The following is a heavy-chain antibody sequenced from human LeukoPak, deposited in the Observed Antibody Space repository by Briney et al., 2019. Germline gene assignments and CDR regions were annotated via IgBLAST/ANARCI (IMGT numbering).Heavy chain of an antibody. CDR1: GFTFSSYE. Sequence: QPGGSLRLSCAASGFTFSSYEMNWVRQAPGKGLEWVSYISSSGSTIYYADSVKGRFTISRDNAKNSLYLQMNSLRAEDTAVYYCARDWSGGSMIYYGMDVWGKGTTVTVPS. CDR2: ISSSGSTI. CDR3: ARDWSGGSMIYYGMDV. J-gene: IGHJ6*04. V-gene: IGHV3-48*03. D-gene: IGHD2-15*01.